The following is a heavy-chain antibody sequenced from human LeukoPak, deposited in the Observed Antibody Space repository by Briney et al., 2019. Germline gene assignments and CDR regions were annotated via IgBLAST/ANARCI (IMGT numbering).Heavy chain of an antibody. J-gene: IGHJ3*02. V-gene: IGHV4-59*01. CDR2: IYYSGST. CDR1: VGAISIYY. Sequence: SETLSLPCTVSVGAISIYYWSWIRQPPGKGLEWIGYIYYSGSTNYNPSLKSRVTISVDTSKNQFSLKMSSVTAADTAVYYCARLYYCDSSGYPGPFDIWGQGTMVTVSS. CDR3: ARLYYCDSSGYPGPFDI. D-gene: IGHD3-22*01.